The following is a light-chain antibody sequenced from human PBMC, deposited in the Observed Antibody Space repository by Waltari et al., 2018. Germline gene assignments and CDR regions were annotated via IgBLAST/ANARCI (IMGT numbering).Light chain of an antibody. CDR1: QSVSSSY. Sequence: EIVLTQSPGTLSLSPGERATLSCRASQSVSSSYLAWYQQKSGQAPRLLIDGASSRATGIPDRFSGSGSGTDFTLTISRLEPEDFAVYYCQQYGSSPRTFGQGTKVEI. V-gene: IGKV3-20*01. CDR2: GAS. J-gene: IGKJ1*01. CDR3: QQYGSSPRT.